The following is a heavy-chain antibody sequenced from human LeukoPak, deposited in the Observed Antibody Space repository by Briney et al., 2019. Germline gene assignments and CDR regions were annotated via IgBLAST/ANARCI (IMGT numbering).Heavy chain of an antibody. Sequence: GGSLRLSCAASGFTFSVYAMNWVRQAPGKGREWVSYINSESTDILYAGSVKGRFTISRDLAKNSVYLQMNSLRAEDTAVYYCARDTYPPQLIDHWGQGALVSVSS. CDR1: GFTFSVYA. V-gene: IGHV3-21*05. D-gene: IGHD5-18*01. CDR3: ARDTYPPQLIDH. CDR2: INSESTDI. J-gene: IGHJ4*02.